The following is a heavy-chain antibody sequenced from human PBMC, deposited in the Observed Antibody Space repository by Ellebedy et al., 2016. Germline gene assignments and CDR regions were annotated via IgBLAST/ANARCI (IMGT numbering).Heavy chain of an antibody. D-gene: IGHD3-16*01. CDR2: INSDGSST. V-gene: IGHV3-74*01. CDR3: ARGVGGTSLNWFDP. CDR1: GFTFSSYW. J-gene: IGHJ5*02. Sequence: GGSLRLSXAASGFTFSSYWMHWVRQAPGKGLAWVSRINSDGSSTSYADSVKGRFTISRDNAKNSLYLQMNSLRAEDTAVYYCARGVGGTSLNWFDPWGQGTLVTVSS.